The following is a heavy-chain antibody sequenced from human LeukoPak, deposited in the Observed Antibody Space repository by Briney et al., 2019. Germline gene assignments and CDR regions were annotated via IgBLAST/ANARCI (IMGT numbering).Heavy chain of an antibody. CDR1: HYSISSNYY. D-gene: IGHD3-22*01. J-gene: IGHJ4*02. V-gene: IGHV4-38-2*02. Sequence: SETLSLTCTVSHYSISSNYYWGWIRQPPGKGLEWIGSIYHSGSTYYNPSLKSRVTISVDTSKNQFSLKLTSVTAAYTAVYYCARSSGYMSYWGQGTLVTVSS. CDR3: ARSSGYMSY. CDR2: IYHSGST.